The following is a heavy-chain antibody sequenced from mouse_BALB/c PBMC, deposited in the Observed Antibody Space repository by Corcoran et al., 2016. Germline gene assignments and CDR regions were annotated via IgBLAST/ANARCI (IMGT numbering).Heavy chain of an antibody. CDR3: ARWIGNRYYFDD. D-gene: IGHD2-1*01. Sequence: QVQLQQSGAELVRPGTSVKVSCKASGYAFTNYLIEWVKQRPGQGLEWIGVINPGSGGTNYNEKFKGKATLTADKSSSTAYMQLSSLTSDDSAVYFCARWIGNRYYFDDWGQGTTLTVSS. CDR2: INPGSGGT. V-gene: IGHV1-54*01. CDR1: GYAFTNYL. J-gene: IGHJ2*01.